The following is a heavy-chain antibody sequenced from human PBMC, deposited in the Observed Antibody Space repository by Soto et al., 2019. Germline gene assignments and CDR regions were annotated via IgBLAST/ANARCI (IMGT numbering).Heavy chain of an antibody. J-gene: IGHJ5*02. CDR1: GGSFGTNY. CDR3: ATDSAGRGPFDP. V-gene: IGHV4-59*13. CDR2: TYHTGST. D-gene: IGHD3-10*01. Sequence: PSETLSLTCTISGGSFGTNYWSWIRQAPGKGLEWIGYTYHTGSTKYNPSLKSRAIISVDTSKNQFSLTLTSAAAADTAVYYCATDSAGRGPFDPWGQGILVTVSS.